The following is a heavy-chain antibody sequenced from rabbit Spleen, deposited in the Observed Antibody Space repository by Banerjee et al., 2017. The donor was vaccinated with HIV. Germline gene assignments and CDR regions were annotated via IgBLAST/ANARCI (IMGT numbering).Heavy chain of an antibody. J-gene: IGHJ6*01. CDR1: GFSFSSNW. D-gene: IGHD1-1*01. CDR3: ARDTSSSFSSYGMDL. CDR2: IYAGSSGST. Sequence: LEESGGGLVKPGGTLTLTCTVSGFSFSSNWICWVRQAPGKGLEWIACIYAGSSGSTYSATWAKGRFTVSKTSSTTVTLQMTRLTAADTATYFCARDTSSSFSSYGMDLWGQGTLVTVS. V-gene: IGHV1S45*01.